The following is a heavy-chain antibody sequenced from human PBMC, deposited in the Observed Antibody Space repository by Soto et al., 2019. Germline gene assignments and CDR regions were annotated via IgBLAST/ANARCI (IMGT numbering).Heavy chain of an antibody. V-gene: IGHV1-69*13. CDR1: GGTFSSYA. J-gene: IGHJ4*02. CDR3: ARAHSICGGNSIFDY. CDR2: IIPIFGTA. Sequence: SVKVSCKASGGTFSSYAISWVRQAPGQGLEWMGGIIPIFGTANYAQKFQGRVTITADESTSTAYMELSSLRSEDTAVYYCARAHSICGGNSIFDYWGQGTLVTVSS. D-gene: IGHD2-21*02.